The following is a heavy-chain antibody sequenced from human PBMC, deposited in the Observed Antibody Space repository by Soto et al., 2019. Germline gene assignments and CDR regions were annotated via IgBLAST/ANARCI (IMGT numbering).Heavy chain of an antibody. V-gene: IGHV4-31*03. CDR3: ASIAAADQNYYYYYGMDV. Sequence: PSETLSLTCTVSGGSISSGGYYWSWIRQHPGKGLEWIGYIYYSGSTYYNPSLKSRVTISVDTSKNQFSLKLSSVTAADTAVYYCASIAAADQNYYYYYGMDVWGQGTTVTVSS. D-gene: IGHD6-13*01. CDR2: IYYSGST. CDR1: GGSISSGGYY. J-gene: IGHJ6*02.